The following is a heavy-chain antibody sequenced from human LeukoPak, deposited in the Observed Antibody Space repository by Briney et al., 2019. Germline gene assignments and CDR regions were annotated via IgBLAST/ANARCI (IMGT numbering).Heavy chain of an antibody. CDR1: GESFSGYY. D-gene: IGHD5-18*01. CDR2: INHSGST. Sequence: PSETLSLTCAVYGESFSGYYWSWIRQPPGKGLEWIGEINHSGSTNYNPSLKSRVTISVDTSKNQFSLKLSSVTAADTAVYYCARVNTAMVFDYWGQGTLVTVSS. V-gene: IGHV4-34*01. CDR3: ARVNTAMVFDY. J-gene: IGHJ4*02.